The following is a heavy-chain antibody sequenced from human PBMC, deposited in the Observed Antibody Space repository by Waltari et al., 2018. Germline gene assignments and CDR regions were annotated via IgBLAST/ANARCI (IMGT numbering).Heavy chain of an antibody. CDR3: AREKIAAAGTRGIGY. V-gene: IGHV1-2*02. CDR1: GYTFTGYY. D-gene: IGHD6-13*01. Sequence: QVQLVQSGAEVKKPGASVKVSCKASGYTFTGYYMHWVRQAPGQGLEWMGWINPNSGGTNYAQKFQGRVTMNRDTSISTAYMELSRLRSDDTAVYYCAREKIAAAGTRGIGYWGQGTLVTVSS. J-gene: IGHJ4*02. CDR2: INPNSGGT.